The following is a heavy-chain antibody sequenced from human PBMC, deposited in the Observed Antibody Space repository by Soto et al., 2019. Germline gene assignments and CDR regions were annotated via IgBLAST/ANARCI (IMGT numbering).Heavy chain of an antibody. D-gene: IGHD3-10*01. Sequence: EAHLVESGGGLVQPGRSLRLTCVASGFTFDDYAIHWVRQAPGQGLEWVSGISWNGAATGYADAVKGRVTISRDNAKNSLYLQMSSLRTEDTAIYYCANLPLYGSGFDCWGQGTLVTVSS. J-gene: IGHJ4*02. CDR2: ISWNGAAT. CDR3: ANLPLYGSGFDC. CDR1: GFTFDDYA. V-gene: IGHV3-9*01.